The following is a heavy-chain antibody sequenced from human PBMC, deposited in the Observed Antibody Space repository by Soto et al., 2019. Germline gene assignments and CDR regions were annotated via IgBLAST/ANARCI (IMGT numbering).Heavy chain of an antibody. CDR2: IYYSGST. CDR3: ARTTVVSGTPDFDY. D-gene: IGHD4-4*01. V-gene: IGHV4-30-4*08. Sequence: SETLSLTCTVSGGSISSGGYSWSWIRQPPGKGLEWIGYIYYSGSTYYNPSLKSRVTISVDTSKNQFSLKLSSVTAADTAVYYCARTTVVSGTPDFDYWGQGTLVTVSS. CDR1: GGSISSGGYS. J-gene: IGHJ4*02.